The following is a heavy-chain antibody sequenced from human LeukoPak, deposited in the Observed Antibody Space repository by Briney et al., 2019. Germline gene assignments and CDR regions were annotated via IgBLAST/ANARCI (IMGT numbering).Heavy chain of an antibody. V-gene: IGHV3-30-3*01. D-gene: IGHD1-26*01. J-gene: IGHJ4*02. CDR2: IASDGSSK. CDR3: ARGVGAPWYFDF. Sequence: GGSLRLSCAASGFTFSNYPMHWVRQAPGKGLEWVAVIASDGSSKYYADSVKGRFTISRDNSKNTLYLQMNSLGAEDTAVYYCARGVGAPWYFDFWGQGTLVTVS. CDR1: GFTFSNYP.